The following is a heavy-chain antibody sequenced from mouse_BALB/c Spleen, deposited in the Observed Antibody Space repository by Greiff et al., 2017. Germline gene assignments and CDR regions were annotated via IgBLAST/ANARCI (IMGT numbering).Heavy chain of an antibody. V-gene: IGHV14-4*02. D-gene: IGHD1-1*01. CDR2: IDPENGDT. CDR1: GFNIKDYY. Sequence: VQLKQSGAELVRSGASVKLSCTASGFNIKDYYMHWVKQRPEQGLEWIGWIDPENGDTEYAPKFQGKATMTADTSSNTAYLQLSSLTSEDTAVYYCNAQDYYGSSYNYWGQGTTLTVSS. CDR3: NAQDYYGSSYNY. J-gene: IGHJ2*01.